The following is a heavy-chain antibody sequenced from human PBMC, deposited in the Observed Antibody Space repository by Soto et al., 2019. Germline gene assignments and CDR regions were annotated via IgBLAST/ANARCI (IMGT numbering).Heavy chain of an antibody. Sequence: QITLKESGPTLVKPTQTLTLTCTFSGFTLTTGGVAMGRIRQPPGKALERLALIYWDDDKRYTPSLKSRLSITRDTSKNQVFLTMTNMDPVDTATYYCAHSVGSGADCYSRWYFSLLCRGTLVTFSS. V-gene: IGHV2-5*02. CDR2: IYWDDDK. J-gene: IGHJ2*01. D-gene: IGHD2-15*01. CDR1: GFTLTTGGVA. CDR3: AHSVGSGADCYSRWYFSL.